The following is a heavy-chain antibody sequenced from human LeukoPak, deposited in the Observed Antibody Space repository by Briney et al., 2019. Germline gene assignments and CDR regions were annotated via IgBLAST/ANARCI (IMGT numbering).Heavy chain of an antibody. CDR3: ARVFRR. D-gene: IGHD3-3*01. CDR1: GFTFSSYA. CDR2: ISYDGSNK. V-gene: IGHV3-30*14. J-gene: IGHJ4*02. Sequence: GGSLRLSCAASGFTFSSYAMHWVRQAPGKGLEWVAVISYDGSNKYYADSVRGRFTISRDNSKNTLYLQMNSLRAEDTAVYYCARVFRRWGQGTLVTVSS.